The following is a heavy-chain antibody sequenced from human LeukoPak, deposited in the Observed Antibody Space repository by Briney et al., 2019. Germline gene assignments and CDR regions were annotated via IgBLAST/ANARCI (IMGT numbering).Heavy chain of an antibody. Sequence: SQTLSLTCAISGDSVSSNSAAWNWIRQSPSRGLEWLGRTYYRSKWYNDYAVSVKSRITINPDTSKNQFSLQLNSVTPEDTAVYYCARAQREWHVYYYYYMDVWGKGTTVTVSS. CDR1: GDSVSSNSAA. V-gene: IGHV6-1*01. D-gene: IGHD3-3*01. J-gene: IGHJ6*03. CDR2: TYYRSKWYN. CDR3: ARAQREWHVYYYYYMDV.